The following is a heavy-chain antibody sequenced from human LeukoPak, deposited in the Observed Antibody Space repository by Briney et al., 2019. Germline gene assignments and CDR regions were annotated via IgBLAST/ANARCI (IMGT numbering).Heavy chain of an antibody. CDR1: GGSISSYH. V-gene: IGHV4-59*01. Sequence: SETLSLTCTVSGGSISSYHWSWIRQPPGKGLEWIGYIYYSGSTNYNPSLKSRVTISLDTSKTQFSLKLSSVTAADTAVYYCARARSSGYPDYWGQGTLVTVSS. D-gene: IGHD3-22*01. CDR2: IYYSGST. J-gene: IGHJ4*02. CDR3: ARARSSGYPDY.